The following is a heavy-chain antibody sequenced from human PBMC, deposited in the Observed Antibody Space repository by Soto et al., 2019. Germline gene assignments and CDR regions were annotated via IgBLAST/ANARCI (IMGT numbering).Heavy chain of an antibody. CDR2: FHNSGVT. Sequence: QVQLQESGPGLVKPSQTLSLTCTVSGDSISSGGHYWSWIRQHPGEGLEWVGYFHNSGVTYYNPSLKNRVTVSVDTSRNQFSLELRSVTAADTAVYYCAKGGGPAAPRRGYYYAMDVWGPGTTVTVSS. CDR1: GDSISSGGHY. CDR3: AKGGGPAAPRRGYYYAMDV. J-gene: IGHJ6*02. D-gene: IGHD2-2*01. V-gene: IGHV4-31*03.